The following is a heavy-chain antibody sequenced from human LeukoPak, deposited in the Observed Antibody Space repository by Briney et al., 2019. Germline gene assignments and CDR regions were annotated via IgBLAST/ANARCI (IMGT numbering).Heavy chain of an antibody. J-gene: IGHJ4*02. CDR3: AGNSGWYAYNY. CDR2: IHTRGST. V-gene: IGHV4-4*09. CDR1: GGSISSYY. Sequence: PSETLSLTCTVSGGSISSYYWSWIRQPPGKGLEWIGYIHTRGSTNYNPSLKSRVTISVDTSKNQFSLKLSSVTAADTAVYYCAGNSGWYAYNYWGQGTLVSVSS. D-gene: IGHD6-19*01.